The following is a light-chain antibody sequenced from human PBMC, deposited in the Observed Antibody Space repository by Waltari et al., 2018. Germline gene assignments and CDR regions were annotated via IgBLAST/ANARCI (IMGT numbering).Light chain of an antibody. V-gene: IGKV3-20*01. J-gene: IGKJ1*01. CDR1: QGVGKY. CDR2: HSS. Sequence: EIVLTQSPGTLSLSPGERANLSCRASQGVGKYLAWYQQRPDQAPRLLLYHSSIRTTGIPNRFSGSVYGTDFSLTISRLDPEDFAVYYCQKYDFLPATFGQGTTLEIK. CDR3: QKYDFLPAT.